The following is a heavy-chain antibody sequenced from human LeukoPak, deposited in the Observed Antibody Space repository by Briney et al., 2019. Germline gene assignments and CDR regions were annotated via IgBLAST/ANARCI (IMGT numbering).Heavy chain of an antibody. D-gene: IGHD3/OR15-3a*01. V-gene: IGHV1-46*01. J-gene: IGHJ6*02. CDR3: ATPVGLYYYGMDV. Sequence: GASVKVSCKASGYTFTSYYMHWVRQAPGQGLEWMGIINPSGGNTSYAQKFQGRVTMTRDTSTSTVYMELSSLRSEDTAVYYCATPVGLYYYGMDVWGQGTTVTVSS. CDR2: INPSGGNT. CDR1: GYTFTSYY.